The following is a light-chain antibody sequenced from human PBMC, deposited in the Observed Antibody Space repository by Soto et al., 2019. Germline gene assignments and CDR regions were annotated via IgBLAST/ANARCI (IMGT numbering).Light chain of an antibody. CDR1: SSDVGGYNY. Sequence: QSVLTQPRSVSGSPGQSVTISCTGTSSDVGGYNYVSWYQQHPGKAPKLMISDVSKRPSGVPDRFSGSKSDNTASLTISGLQAEDEADYYCCSYAGSYPYVFGTGTKVTVL. J-gene: IGLJ1*01. V-gene: IGLV2-11*01. CDR3: CSYAGSYPYV. CDR2: DVS.